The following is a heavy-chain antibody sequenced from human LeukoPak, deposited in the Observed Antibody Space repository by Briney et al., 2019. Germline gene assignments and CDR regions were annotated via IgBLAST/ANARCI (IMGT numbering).Heavy chain of an antibody. CDR2: ISSSSSYI. CDR1: GFTFSSYS. V-gene: IGHV3-21*04. Sequence: GGSLRLSCAASGFTFSSYSMNWVRQAPGKGLEWVSSISSSSSYIYYADSVKGRFTISRDNAKNSLYLQMNSLRAEDTALYHCARDGAAAGSYYFDYWGQGTLVTVSS. J-gene: IGHJ4*02. CDR3: ARDGAAAGSYYFDY. D-gene: IGHD6-13*01.